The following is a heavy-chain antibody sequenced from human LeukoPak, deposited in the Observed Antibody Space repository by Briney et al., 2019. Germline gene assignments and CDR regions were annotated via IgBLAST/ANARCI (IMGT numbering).Heavy chain of an antibody. D-gene: IGHD6-19*01. CDR2: INPNSGGT. V-gene: IGHV1-2*02. Sequence: ASVKVSCKASGYTFTGYCMHWVRQAPGQGLEWMGWINPNSGGTNYAQKFQGRVTMTRDTSISTAYMELSRLRSDDTAVYYCASQKYSSGWFHLDYWGQGTLVTVSS. J-gene: IGHJ4*02. CDR1: GYTFTGYC. CDR3: ASQKYSSGWFHLDY.